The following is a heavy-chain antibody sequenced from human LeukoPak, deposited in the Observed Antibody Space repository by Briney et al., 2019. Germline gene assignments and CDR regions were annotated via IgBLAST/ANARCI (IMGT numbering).Heavy chain of an antibody. J-gene: IGHJ4*02. CDR2: IIPIFGTA. Sequence: SVKVSCKASGGTFSSYAISWVRQAPGQGLEWMGGIIPIFGTANYARKFQGRVTITADESTSTAYMELSSLRSEDTAVYYCARVPPPYGFDEYYFDYWGQGTLVTVSS. V-gene: IGHV1-69*13. CDR1: GGTFSSYA. D-gene: IGHD4-17*01. CDR3: ARVPPPYGFDEYYFDY.